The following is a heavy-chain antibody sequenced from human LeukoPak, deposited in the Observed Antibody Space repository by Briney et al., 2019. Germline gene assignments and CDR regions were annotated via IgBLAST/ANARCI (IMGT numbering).Heavy chain of an antibody. Sequence: PGGSLRLSCAASEFTFSNFWMSWVRQAPGKGLEWVANIKGDGSEKTYVDSVKGRFTVSRDNAKNSLFLQMDSVRAEDTAVYYCARLRGWSYFDYWGRGSLVTVSS. V-gene: IGHV3-7*01. CDR1: EFTFSNFW. D-gene: IGHD6-19*01. CDR3: ARLRGWSYFDY. J-gene: IGHJ4*02. CDR2: IKGDGSEK.